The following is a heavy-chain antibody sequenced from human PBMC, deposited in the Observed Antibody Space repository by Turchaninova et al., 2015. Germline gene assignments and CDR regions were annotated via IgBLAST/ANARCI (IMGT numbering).Heavy chain of an antibody. Sequence: QLQLQESGPGLEKPSETLSLTCTVSGGSMTRGGYFWAWVRQPPGKGLGWIGISYHSGGAYYNPSLKSRVTISVDTSKNHVSLRLSSVTAADTAFYFCARFSVSYYFEHWGQGTLVTVSS. J-gene: IGHJ4*02. CDR3: ARFSVSYYFEH. V-gene: IGHV4-39*02. D-gene: IGHD5/OR15-5a*01. CDR1: GGSMTRGGYF. CDR2: SYHSGGA.